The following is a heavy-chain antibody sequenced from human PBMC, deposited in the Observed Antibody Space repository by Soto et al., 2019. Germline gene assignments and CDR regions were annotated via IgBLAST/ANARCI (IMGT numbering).Heavy chain of an antibody. D-gene: IGHD3-3*02. J-gene: IGHJ5*02. CDR1: GFTFSSYS. Sequence: GGSLRLSCAASGFTFSSYSMNWVRQAPGKGLEWVSYISSSGSTIYYADSVKGRFTISRDNAKNSLYLQMNSLRAEDTAVYYCARSIREWFDPWGQGTLVTVSS. CDR3: ARSIREWFDP. V-gene: IGHV3-48*01. CDR2: ISSSGSTI.